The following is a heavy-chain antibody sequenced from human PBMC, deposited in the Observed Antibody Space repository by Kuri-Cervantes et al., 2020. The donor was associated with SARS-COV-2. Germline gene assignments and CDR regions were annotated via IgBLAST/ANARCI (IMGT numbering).Heavy chain of an antibody. J-gene: IGHJ6*02. Sequence: GGSLRLSCAASGFTFNRHPMNWVRQAPGKGLEWVSYIHNSLYVIYYADSVRGRFTISRDNSRNSLYLQMNSLRVDDTAVYYCTRDQRSGNMDVWGQGTTVTVSS. CDR1: GFTFNRHP. V-gene: IGHV3-48*04. CDR2: IHNSLYVI. CDR3: TRDQRSGNMDV. D-gene: IGHD6-25*01.